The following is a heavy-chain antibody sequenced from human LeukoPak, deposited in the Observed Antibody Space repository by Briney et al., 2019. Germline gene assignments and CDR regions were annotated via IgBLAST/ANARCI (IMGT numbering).Heavy chain of an antibody. CDR2: INSDGSST. CDR1: GLTLSSYW. V-gene: IGHV3-74*01. J-gene: IGHJ4*02. CDR3: AELTSMVEQY. Sequence: GGSLRLSCAASGLTLSSYWMHWVRQAPGKGLVWVSRINSDGSSTRYADSVKGRFTISRDNAKNTLYVQMNSLRAEDTAVYYCAELTSMVEQYWGQGTLVTVSS. D-gene: IGHD3-10*01.